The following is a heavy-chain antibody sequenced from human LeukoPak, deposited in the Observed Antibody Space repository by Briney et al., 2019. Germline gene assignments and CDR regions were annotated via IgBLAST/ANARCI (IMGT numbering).Heavy chain of an antibody. CDR1: GDSIISNIYW. J-gene: IGHJ3*01. V-gene: IGHV4-39*01. D-gene: IGHD2-8*02. CDR2: TFYTGRT. Sequence: PSETLSLTCTVSGDSIISNIYWWDWVRLPPGKGLEWIGATFYTGRTFYSPSLKSRVTISVDTSKNQFSLDLSSATAADTAVYYCARRRHNFDFTGVWGRGTRVTASS. CDR3: ARRRHNFDFTGV.